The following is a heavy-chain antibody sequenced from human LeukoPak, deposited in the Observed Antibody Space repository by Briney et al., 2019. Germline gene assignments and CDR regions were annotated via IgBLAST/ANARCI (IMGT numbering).Heavy chain of an antibody. D-gene: IGHD1-26*01. Sequence: SVKVSCKASGGTFSSYAIGWVRQAPGQGLEWMGGIIPIFGTANYAQKFQGRVTITADESTSTAYMELSSLRSEDTAVYYCARDVGVGATYFDYWGQGTLVTVSS. CDR3: ARDVGVGATYFDY. CDR2: IIPIFGTA. CDR1: GGTFSSYA. V-gene: IGHV1-69*13. J-gene: IGHJ4*02.